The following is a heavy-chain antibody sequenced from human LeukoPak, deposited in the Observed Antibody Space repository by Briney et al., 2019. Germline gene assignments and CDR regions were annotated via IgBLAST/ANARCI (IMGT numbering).Heavy chain of an antibody. J-gene: IGHJ5*02. CDR3: AKRGTIVTIFGVVQNWFDP. D-gene: IGHD3-3*01. V-gene: IGHV3-23*01. Sequence: GGSLRLSCAASGFTFSSYAMSWVRQAPGKGLEWVSAISGSGGSTYYAGSVKGRFTISRDNSKNTLYLQMNSLRAEDTAVYYCAKRGTIVTIFGVVQNWFDPWGQGTLVTVSS. CDR2: ISGSGGST. CDR1: GFTFSSYA.